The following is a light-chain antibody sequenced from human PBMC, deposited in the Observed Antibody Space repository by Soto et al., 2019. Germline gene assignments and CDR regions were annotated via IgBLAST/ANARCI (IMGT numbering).Light chain of an antibody. CDR2: GAS. CDR1: ETVSSSY. Sequence: LTQSAGTLAFCWVEKATLSGRASETVSSSYLAWYQQKPGQAPRLLIYGASSRATGIPDRFSGSGSGTDFTITISRLEPEDFAVYYCQQYGSSRTFGRGTKVDIK. V-gene: IGKV3-20*01. CDR3: QQYGSSRT. J-gene: IGKJ1*01.